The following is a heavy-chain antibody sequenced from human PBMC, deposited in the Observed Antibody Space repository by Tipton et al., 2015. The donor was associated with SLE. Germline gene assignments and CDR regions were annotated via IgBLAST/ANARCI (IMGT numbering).Heavy chain of an antibody. CDR1: GGSVSSSSKY. CDR3: VVCSPSSCSYFDY. D-gene: IGHD2-2*01. CDR2: IYYTGTTT. V-gene: IGHV4-39*07. Sequence: LRLSCTVSGGSVSSSSKYWAWIRQPPGKGLEWIGSIYYTGTTTYYNSFLKSRVTMSVDTSKNQFSLRLTSVIAADTAVYYCVVCSPSSCSYFDYWGQGRLVTVSS. J-gene: IGHJ4*02.